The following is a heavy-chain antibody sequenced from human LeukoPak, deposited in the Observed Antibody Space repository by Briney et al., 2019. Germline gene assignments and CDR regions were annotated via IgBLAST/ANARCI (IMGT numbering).Heavy chain of an antibody. D-gene: IGHD4-23*01. CDR2: ISRNSVSI. Sequence: GRSLRLSCAASGFIFDDYAIHWIRQAPGKGLEWVSGISRNSVSIGYADFVEGRFTISRDNAKNSLYLQMNSLSAEDTALYYCAKDKGGNCRYYYYYYGMDVWGQGTTVTVSS. V-gene: IGHV3-9*01. CDR3: AKDKGGNCRYYYYYYGMDV. CDR1: GFIFDDYA. J-gene: IGHJ6*02.